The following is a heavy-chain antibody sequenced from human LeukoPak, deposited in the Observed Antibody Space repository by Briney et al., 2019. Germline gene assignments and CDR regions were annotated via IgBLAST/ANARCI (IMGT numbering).Heavy chain of an antibody. D-gene: IGHD3-22*01. J-gene: IGHJ6*02. CDR2: IESDGRRT. CDR3: ARDTYYYNSSAFYHYYYGMDV. V-gene: IGHV3-74*01. Sequence: GGSLRLSCAASGFTFSNCWMHWVRQAPGKGLEWVSRIESDGRRTRYADSVKGRFTISRDNAKNTLYLQMNSLSAEDTAVYYCARDTYYYNSSAFYHYYYGMDVWGQGTTVTVSS. CDR1: GFTFSNCW.